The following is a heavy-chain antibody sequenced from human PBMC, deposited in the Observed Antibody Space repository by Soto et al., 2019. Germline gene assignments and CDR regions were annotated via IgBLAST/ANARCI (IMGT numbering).Heavy chain of an antibody. CDR2: ISDDGNNK. V-gene: IGHV3-30*18. J-gene: IGHJ6*03. Sequence: GGSLRLSFAASGFTFSSYGMHWVRQAPGKGLEWVAVISDDGNNKYYADSVKGRFTISRDNSKNTLYLEMNRLRAEDTAVYYCAKEGIVVVVAVPCYYMDVWGKGTTVTVSS. CDR3: AKEGIVVVVAVPCYYMDV. D-gene: IGHD2-15*01. CDR1: GFTFSSYG.